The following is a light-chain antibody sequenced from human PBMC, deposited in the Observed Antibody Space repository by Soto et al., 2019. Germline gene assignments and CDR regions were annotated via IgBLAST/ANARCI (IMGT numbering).Light chain of an antibody. CDR3: QQYNRYSCT. V-gene: IGKV1-5*03. CDR2: KAS. J-gene: IGKJ2*02. CDR1: QSISSW. Sequence: DIPMTQSPSTLSASVGDRVTITCRASQSISSWLAWYQQKPGKAPKLLIYKASSLESGVPSRFSGSGSGTEFTLTISSLQPDDFATYYCQQYNRYSCTFVQGTKLEIK.